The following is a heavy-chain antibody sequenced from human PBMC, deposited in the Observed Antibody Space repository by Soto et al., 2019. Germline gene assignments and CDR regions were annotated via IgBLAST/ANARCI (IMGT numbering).Heavy chain of an antibody. V-gene: IGHV1-46*01. Sequence: QVQLVQSGAEVKKPGASVKVSCKASGYTFTSYYMHWVRQAPGQGLEWMGIINPSGGSTSYAQKFQGRVTMARDTSTSTVYMELGSLRSEDTAVYYCARGGLGYCSGGSCGWFDPWGQGTLVTVSS. CDR1: GYTFTSYY. D-gene: IGHD2-15*01. J-gene: IGHJ5*02. CDR3: ARGGLGYCSGGSCGWFDP. CDR2: INPSGGST.